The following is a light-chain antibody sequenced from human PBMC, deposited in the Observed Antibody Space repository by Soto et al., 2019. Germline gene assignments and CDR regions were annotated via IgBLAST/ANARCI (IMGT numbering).Light chain of an antibody. CDR1: QDIGIW. Sequence: DIQMTQSPSSVSASVGDKVTITCRASQDIGIWLAWYQQKPGYAPKLLIYAAATLQSGVPSRFSGSGSGTDFTLTISSLQPEDFATYYCQQANSFLPLTFGGGTKVEFK. CDR3: QQANSFLPLT. CDR2: AAA. V-gene: IGKV1-12*01. J-gene: IGKJ4*01.